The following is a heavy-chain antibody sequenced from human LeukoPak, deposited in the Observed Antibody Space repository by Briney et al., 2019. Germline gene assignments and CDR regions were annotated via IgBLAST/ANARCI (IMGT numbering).Heavy chain of an antibody. CDR1: GGSISSGGYY. D-gene: IGHD1-7*01. CDR3: ARARGDKGTGTTGGYYFDY. J-gene: IGHJ4*02. V-gene: IGHV4-30-2*01. Sequence: SETLSLTCTVSGGSISSGGYYWSWIRQPPGKGLEWIGYIYHSGSTYYNPSLKSRVTISVDRSKNQFSLKLSSVTAADTAVYYCARARGDKGTGTTGGYYFDYWGQGTLVTVSS. CDR2: IYHSGST.